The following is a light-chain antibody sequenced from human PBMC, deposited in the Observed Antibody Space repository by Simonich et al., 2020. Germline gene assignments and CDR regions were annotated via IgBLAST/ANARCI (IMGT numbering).Light chain of an antibody. CDR2: EGS. CDR3: CSYAGTVV. CDR1: SSDVGSYNL. Sequence: QSAPTQPASVYGSPGQSITISCTGTSSDVGSYNLVSWYQQHPGKAPKLMIYEGSKRPSGVSNRFSGSKSGNTASLTISGLQAEDEADYYCCSYAGTVVFGGGTKLTVL. V-gene: IGLV2-23*01. J-gene: IGLJ2*01.